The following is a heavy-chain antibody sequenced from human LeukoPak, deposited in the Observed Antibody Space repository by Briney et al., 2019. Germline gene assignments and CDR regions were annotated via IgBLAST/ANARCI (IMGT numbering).Heavy chain of an antibody. CDR3: ARVGGELMYYYYYYMDV. CDR2: IYHSGST. V-gene: IGHV4-38-2*01. J-gene: IGHJ6*03. D-gene: IGHD3-10*01. Sequence: SETLSLTCAVSGYSISSGYYWSWVRQPPGKGLEWIGSIYHSGSTYYNPSLKSRVTISVDTSKNQFPLKLSSVTAADTAVYYCARVGGELMYYYYYYMDVWGKGTTVTVSS. CDR1: GYSISSGYY.